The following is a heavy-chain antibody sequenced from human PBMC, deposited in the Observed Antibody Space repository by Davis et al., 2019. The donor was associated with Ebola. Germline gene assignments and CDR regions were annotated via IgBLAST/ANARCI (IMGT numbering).Heavy chain of an antibody. D-gene: IGHD4-17*01. Sequence: SETLSLTCSVSGGSVTRGIYYWTWIRQPPGKGLEWIGYISYNGNTHYSASLKRRVIISADTSKNQFTLRLSSVTAADTAVYYCARDYGDPAGYYYYGLNVWGQGTTVTVSS. CDR2: ISYNGNT. CDR3: ARDYGDPAGYYYYGLNV. J-gene: IGHJ6*02. CDR1: GGSVTRGIYY. V-gene: IGHV4-61*01.